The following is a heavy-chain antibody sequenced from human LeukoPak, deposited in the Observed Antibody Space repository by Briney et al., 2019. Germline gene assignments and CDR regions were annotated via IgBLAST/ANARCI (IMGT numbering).Heavy chain of an antibody. CDR3: ARGRLAARPRTNWFDP. CDR2: INHSGST. Sequence: SETLSLTCAAYGVSFSGYYWSWIRQPPGKGLEWVGEINHSGSTNYNPSLKSRVTISVDTSKNQFSLKLSSVTAADTAVYYCARGRLAARPRTNWFDPWGQGTLVTVSS. CDR1: GVSFSGYY. V-gene: IGHV4-34*01. D-gene: IGHD6-6*01. J-gene: IGHJ5*02.